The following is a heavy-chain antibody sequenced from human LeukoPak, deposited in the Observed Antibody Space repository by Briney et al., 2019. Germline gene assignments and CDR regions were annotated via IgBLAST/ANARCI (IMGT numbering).Heavy chain of an antibody. J-gene: IGHJ4*02. V-gene: IGHV3-23*01. Sequence: GGSLRLSCAASGFTFSSYAMSWVRQAPGKGLEWVSAISGSGGSTYYADSVKGRFTNSRDNSKNTLYLQMNSLRAEDTAVYYCAKSYSSSWSPFFDYWGQGTLVTVSS. CDR3: AKSYSSSWSPFFDY. D-gene: IGHD6-13*01. CDR2: ISGSGGST. CDR1: GFTFSSYA.